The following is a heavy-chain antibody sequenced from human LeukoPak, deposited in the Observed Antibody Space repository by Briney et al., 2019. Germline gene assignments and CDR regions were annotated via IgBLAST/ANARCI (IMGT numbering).Heavy chain of an antibody. Sequence: GGSLRLSCAASGFTFSSHWMHWVRQAPGKGLVWVSRINSDGRNINYADSVKGRFTISRDNAKNTLYLQMNSLRAEDTAVYYCARERTSGWYPGYFDYWGQGTLVTVSS. CDR3: ARERTSGWYPGYFDY. V-gene: IGHV3-74*01. J-gene: IGHJ4*02. CDR2: INSDGRNI. CDR1: GFTFSSHW. D-gene: IGHD6-19*01.